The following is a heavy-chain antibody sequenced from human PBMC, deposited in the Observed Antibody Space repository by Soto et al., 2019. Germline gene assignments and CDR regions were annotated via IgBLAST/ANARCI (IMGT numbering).Heavy chain of an antibody. CDR2: INPNSGAT. V-gene: IGHV1-2*02. D-gene: IGHD3-16*01. J-gene: IGHJ4*02. Sequence: ASVKVSCKSSGYTFTDYYLHWVRQAPGQGLEYIGWINPNSGATNYAQKFQGRVTMTRGTSISTVYMELSRLRSDDTAVYYCASTRYAFNYYFYYCGQRALVALSS. CDR3: ASTRYAFNYYFYY. CDR1: GYTFTDYY.